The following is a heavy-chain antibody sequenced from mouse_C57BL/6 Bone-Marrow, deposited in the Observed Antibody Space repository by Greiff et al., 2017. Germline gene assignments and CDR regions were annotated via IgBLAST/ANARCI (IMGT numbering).Heavy chain of an antibody. CDR1: GYTFTSYT. CDR3: ARRRWLLLVYAMDY. Sequence: QVQLQQSGAELARPGASVKMSCKASGYTFTSYTMHWVKQRPGQGLEWIGYINPSSGYTKYNQKFKDKAKLTAAKSSSTAYMQLSSLTAEYSAVYYCARRRWLLLVYAMDYWGQGTSVTVTS. V-gene: IGHV1-4*01. J-gene: IGHJ4*01. D-gene: IGHD2-3*01. CDR2: INPSSGYT.